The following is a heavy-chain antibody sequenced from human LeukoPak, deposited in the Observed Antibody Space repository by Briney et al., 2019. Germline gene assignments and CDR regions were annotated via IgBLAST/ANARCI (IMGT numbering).Heavy chain of an antibody. CDR3: TTVLGPMYYDFWSGYYAPGY. V-gene: IGHV3-15*01. J-gene: IGHJ4*02. Sequence: GGSLRLSCAASGFTFSNAWMSWVRQAPGKGLEWVGRIKSKTDGGTTDYAAPVKGRFTISRDDSKNTLYLQMNSLKTEDTAVYYCTTVLGPMYYDFWSGYYAPGYWGQGTLVTVSS. D-gene: IGHD3-3*01. CDR2: IKSKTDGGTT. CDR1: GFTFSNAW.